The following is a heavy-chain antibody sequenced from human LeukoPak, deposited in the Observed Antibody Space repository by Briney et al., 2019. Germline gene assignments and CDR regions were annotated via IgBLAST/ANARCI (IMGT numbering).Heavy chain of an antibody. D-gene: IGHD1-26*01. CDR3: ARELLPYGMDV. J-gene: IGHJ6*02. V-gene: IGHV4-34*01. Sequence: SETLSLTCAVYGGSFSGYYWSWIRQPPGKGLEWIGEINHSGSTNYNPSLKSRVTISVDTPKNQFSLKLSSVTAADTAVYYCARELLPYGMDVWGQGTTVTVSS. CDR2: INHSGST. CDR1: GGSFSGYY.